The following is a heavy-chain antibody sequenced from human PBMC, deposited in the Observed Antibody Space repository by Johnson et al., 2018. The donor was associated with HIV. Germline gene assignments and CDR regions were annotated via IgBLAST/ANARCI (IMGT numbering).Heavy chain of an antibody. Sequence: VQLLESGGGVVRPGGSLRLSCAASGFTFDDYGMSWVRQAPGTGPEWVSGISWTRGSIGYAASVTGRFTISRDNAKNSLYLHMNSLRAEDTAVYYCARDRGYYNNDAFDIWGQGTMVTVSS. CDR1: GFTFDDYG. CDR2: ISWTRGSI. D-gene: IGHD3-22*01. V-gene: IGHV3-20*04. J-gene: IGHJ3*02. CDR3: ARDRGYYNNDAFDI.